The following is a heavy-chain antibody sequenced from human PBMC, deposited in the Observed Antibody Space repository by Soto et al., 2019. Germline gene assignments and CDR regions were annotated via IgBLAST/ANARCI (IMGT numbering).Heavy chain of an antibody. CDR2: ISGNNGNT. D-gene: IGHD3-10*01. V-gene: IGHV1-18*04. CDR3: ARQKGINNYYGMDV. J-gene: IGHJ6*02. CDR1: GYTFTTYS. Sequence: QVPLVQSGGEVKKPGASVKVSCKASGYTFTTYSISWVRQAPGQGLEWMGWISGNNGNTNYAQKVQGRVTMTTDTSASTAYMEVRSLRSDDTAVYFCARQKGINNYYGMDVWGQGTTVTVSS.